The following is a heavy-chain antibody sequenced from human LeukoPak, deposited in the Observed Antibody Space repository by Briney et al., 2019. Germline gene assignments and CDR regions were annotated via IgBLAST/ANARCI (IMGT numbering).Heavy chain of an antibody. CDR3: IVLAVAGTFGFDY. V-gene: IGHV3-21*01. CDR2: ISSSSRYI. Sequence: GGSLRLSCAASGFTFSNYALNWVRQAPGKGLEWVSSISSSSRYIYYADSMKGRFTISRDNAKNSLYLQMNSLRAEDTAVYYCIVLAVAGTFGFDYWGQGTLVTVSS. D-gene: IGHD6-19*01. J-gene: IGHJ4*02. CDR1: GFTFSNYA.